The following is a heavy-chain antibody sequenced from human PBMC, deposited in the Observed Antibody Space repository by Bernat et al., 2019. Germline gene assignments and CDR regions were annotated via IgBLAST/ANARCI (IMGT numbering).Heavy chain of an antibody. Sequence: QVQLQESGPGLVKPSQTLSLTCTVSGGSISSNDYYWSWIRQLPGNGLEWIGFIYYSGSTYYNPSLKSRVTISLDTSKNQFSLKLSSVTAADTAVYFCARGTISSYNFDYWGQGTLVTVSS. D-gene: IGHD3-16*02. V-gene: IGHV4-31*03. CDR1: GGSISSNDYY. CDR3: ARGTISSYNFDY. J-gene: IGHJ4*02. CDR2: IYYSGST.